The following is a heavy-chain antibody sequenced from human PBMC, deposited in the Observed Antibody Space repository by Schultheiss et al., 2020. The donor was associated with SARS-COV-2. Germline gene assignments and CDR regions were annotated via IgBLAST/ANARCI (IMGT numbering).Heavy chain of an antibody. CDR3: ARDSGYCSGGSCYLYYYGMDV. V-gene: IGHV4-28*03. Sequence: SETLSLTCAVSGYSIRSGYYWGWIRQPPGKGLEWIGYIYYSGSTNYNPSLKSRVTMSVDTSKNQFSLKLSSVTAADTAVYYCARDSGYCSGGSCYLYYYGMDVWGQGTTVTVSS. CDR1: GYSIRSGYY. D-gene: IGHD2-15*01. J-gene: IGHJ6*02. CDR2: IYYSGST.